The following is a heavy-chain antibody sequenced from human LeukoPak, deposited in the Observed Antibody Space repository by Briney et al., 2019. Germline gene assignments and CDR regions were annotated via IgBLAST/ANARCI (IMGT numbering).Heavy chain of an antibody. CDR2: ISSSSSYT. D-gene: IGHD3-10*01. J-gene: IGHJ6*04. CDR3: ARDEGFGELLYGMDV. CDR1: GFTFSDYY. Sequence: GGSLRLSCAASGFTFSDYYMSWIRQAPGKGLEWVSYISSSSSYTNYADSVKGRFTISRDNAKNSLYPQMNSLRAEDTAVYYCARDEGFGELLYGMDVWGKGTTVTVSS. V-gene: IGHV3-11*06.